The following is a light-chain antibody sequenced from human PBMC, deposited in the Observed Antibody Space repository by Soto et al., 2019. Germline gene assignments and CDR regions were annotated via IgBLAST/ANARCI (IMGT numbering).Light chain of an antibody. J-gene: IGKJ1*01. CDR2: AAS. V-gene: IGKV1-39*01. CDR3: QQSYRTPRT. CDR1: QSISSY. Sequence: DIQMTQSPSSLSASVGDRVTITCRASQSISSYLNWYQQKPGKAPNLLIYAASSLQSGVPSRFSGGGSGTDFTLTISSLQPEDFATYYCQQSYRTPRTFGHGTKVEIK.